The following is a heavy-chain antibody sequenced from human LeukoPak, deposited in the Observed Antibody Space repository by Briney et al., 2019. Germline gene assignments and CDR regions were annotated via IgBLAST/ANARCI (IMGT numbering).Heavy chain of an antibody. J-gene: IGHJ4*02. CDR1: GYTFTGYY. V-gene: IGHV1-2*02. Sequence: ASVKVSCKASGYTFTGYYMHWVRQAPGQGLEWMGWINPNSGGTNYAQKFQGRVIMTRDTSISTAYMELSRLRSDDTAVYYCATEAGPYYGSGLPTGYWGQGTLVTVSS. CDR3: ATEAGPYYGSGLPTGY. CDR2: INPNSGGT. D-gene: IGHD3-10*01.